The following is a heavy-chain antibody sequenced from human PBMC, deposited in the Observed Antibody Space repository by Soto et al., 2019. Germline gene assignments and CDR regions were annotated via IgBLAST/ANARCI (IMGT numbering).Heavy chain of an antibody. Sequence: EVQLLESGGGLVQPGGSLRLSFAASGFTFSSYAMSWVRQAPGKGLEWVSAISGSGGSTYYADSVKGRFTIARDNSKNTLYLQMNSLRAEDTAVYYCAKVVGCSGGSCPDDYWGQGTLVTVSS. J-gene: IGHJ4*02. CDR1: GFTFSSYA. CDR3: AKVVGCSGGSCPDDY. D-gene: IGHD2-15*01. CDR2: ISGSGGST. V-gene: IGHV3-23*01.